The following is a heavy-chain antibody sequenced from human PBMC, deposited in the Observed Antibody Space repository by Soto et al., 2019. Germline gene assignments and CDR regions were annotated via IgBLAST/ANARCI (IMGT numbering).Heavy chain of an antibody. Sequence: PSETLSLTCTVSGGSISSYYWSWIRQPPGKGLEWIGYIYYSGSTNYNPSLKSRVTISVDTSENQFSLKLSSVTAADTAVYYCARGSRSGWSIGYYFDYWGQGTLVTVSS. J-gene: IGHJ4*02. CDR2: IYYSGST. CDR1: GGSISSYY. D-gene: IGHD6-19*01. V-gene: IGHV4-59*01. CDR3: ARGSRSGWSIGYYFDY.